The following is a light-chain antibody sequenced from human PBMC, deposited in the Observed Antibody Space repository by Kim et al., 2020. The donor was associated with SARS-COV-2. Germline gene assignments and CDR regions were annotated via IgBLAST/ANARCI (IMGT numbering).Light chain of an antibody. CDR3: AAWDDSLNVVM. CDR2: TNN. V-gene: IGLV1-44*01. Sequence: QSVLTQPPLVSGTPGQRVTISCSGSRSNIGSNMINWYQVLPGTAPKLLIFTNNQRPSGVPDRFSGSKSGTSASLAISGLQSEDEADYYCAAWDDSLNVVMFGGGTQLTVL. J-gene: IGLJ3*02. CDR1: RSNIGSNM.